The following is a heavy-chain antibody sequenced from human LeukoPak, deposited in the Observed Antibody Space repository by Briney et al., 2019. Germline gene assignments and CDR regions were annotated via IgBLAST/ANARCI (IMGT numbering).Heavy chain of an antibody. CDR2: IRQDGGEK. D-gene: IGHD1-26*01. CDR3: ARYSGSYSFEY. V-gene: IGHV3-7*01. CDR1: GFTFSSYW. J-gene: IGHJ4*02. Sequence: GGSLRLSCAASGFTFSSYWMSWVRQAPGKGLEWVANIRQDGGEKYYVDSVKGRLTISRDNNRSSLYLQMNSLRAEDTAMYYCARYSGSYSFEYWGQGTLVTVSS.